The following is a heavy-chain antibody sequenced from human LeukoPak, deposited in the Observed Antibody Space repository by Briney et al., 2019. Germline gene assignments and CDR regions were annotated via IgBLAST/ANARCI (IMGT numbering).Heavy chain of an antibody. CDR2: ISSSSSYI. CDR1: GFTFSSYS. V-gene: IGHV3-21*01. CDR3: LPMITFGGVVVN. D-gene: IGHD3-16*02. Sequence: GGSLRLSWAPSGFTFSSYSMNWVRQAPGKGLEWVSSISSSSSYIYYADSVKGRFTISRDNAKNSLYLQMNSLRAEDTAVYYCLPMITFGGVVVNWGQGTLVTVSS. J-gene: IGHJ4*02.